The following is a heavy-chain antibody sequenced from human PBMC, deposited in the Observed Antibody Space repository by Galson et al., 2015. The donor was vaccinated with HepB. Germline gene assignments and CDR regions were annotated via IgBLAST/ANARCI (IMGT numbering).Heavy chain of an antibody. D-gene: IGHD3-16*01. V-gene: IGHV3-66*01. CDR2: IYNDGTS. J-gene: IGHJ4*02. CDR3: ARGPPSWVRNFDY. Sequence: SLRLSCAASGFTVSSNYMSWVRQAPGKGLEWVSIIYNDGTSYYADSVKGRFTMSRDNSKNTLYLQMNSLRAEDTAVYYCARGPPSWVRNFDYWGQGTLVTVSS. CDR1: GFTVSSNY.